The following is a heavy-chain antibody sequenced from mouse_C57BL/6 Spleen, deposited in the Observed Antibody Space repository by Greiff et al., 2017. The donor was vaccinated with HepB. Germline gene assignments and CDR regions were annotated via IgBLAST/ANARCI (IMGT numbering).Heavy chain of an antibody. CDR2: IYPGSGNT. Sequence: VQLVESGPELVKPGASVKISCKASGYSFTSYYIHWVKQRPGQGLEWIGWIYPGSGNTKYNEKFKGKATLTADTSSSTAYMQLSSLTSEDSAVYYCARPYGSSYGAMDYWGQGTSVTVSS. D-gene: IGHD1-1*01. V-gene: IGHV1-66*01. CDR3: ARPYGSSYGAMDY. CDR1: GYSFTSYY. J-gene: IGHJ4*01.